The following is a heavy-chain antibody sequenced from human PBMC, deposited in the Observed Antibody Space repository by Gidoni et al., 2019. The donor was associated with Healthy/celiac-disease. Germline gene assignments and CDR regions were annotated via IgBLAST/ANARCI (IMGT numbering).Heavy chain of an antibody. V-gene: IGHV1-69*06. D-gene: IGHD6-13*01. J-gene: IGHJ6*02. Sequence: QVQLVQSGAEVKKPGSSVKVSCKAYGGTFSSYAISWERQAPGQGIEWMGRIIPIFGTANYAQKFQGRVTITADKSTSTAYMELSSLRSEDTAVYYCAGPYSSSWYFVNPAYYYYGMDVWGQGTTVTVSS. CDR3: AGPYSSSWYFVNPAYYYYGMDV. CDR2: IIPIFGTA. CDR1: GGTFSSYA.